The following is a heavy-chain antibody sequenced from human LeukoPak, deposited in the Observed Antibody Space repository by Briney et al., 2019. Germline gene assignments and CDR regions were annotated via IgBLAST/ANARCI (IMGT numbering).Heavy chain of an antibody. D-gene: IGHD5-18*01. CDR3: ASKRGYSYGLDY. Sequence: GASVKVSCKASGGTFSSYAISWVRQAPGQGLEWMGGIIPIFGTANYAQKFQGRVTITADESTSTGYMELSSLSSEDTAVYYCASKRGYSYGLDYWGQGTLVTVSS. CDR2: IIPIFGTA. J-gene: IGHJ4*02. V-gene: IGHV1-69*13. CDR1: GGTFSSYA.